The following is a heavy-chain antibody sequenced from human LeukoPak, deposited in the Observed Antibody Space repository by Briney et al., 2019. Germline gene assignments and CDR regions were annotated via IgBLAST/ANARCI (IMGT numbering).Heavy chain of an antibody. D-gene: IGHD3-22*01. J-gene: IGHJ4*02. CDR1: GFTFSSYA. Sequence: GGSLRLSCAASGFTFSSYAMSWVRQAPGKGLEWVSAISGSGGSTYYADSVKGRFTISRDNSKNTLYLQMNSLRAEDTAVYYCARWRTTYYYDSSGYFDYWGQGTLVTVSS. V-gene: IGHV3-23*01. CDR2: ISGSGGST. CDR3: ARWRTTYYYDSSGYFDY.